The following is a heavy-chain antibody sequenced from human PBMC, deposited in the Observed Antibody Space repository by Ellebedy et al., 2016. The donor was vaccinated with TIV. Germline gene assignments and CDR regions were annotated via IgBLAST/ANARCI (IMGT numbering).Heavy chain of an antibody. CDR2: ISYDSRDR. Sequence: GESLKIYCEASEFSLSTYAMHWVRQPPGGGLDWVAVISYDSRDRYYADSVKGRFTVSRDNSKNTVYLQMNSLRPEDTAVYYCARQWGQKTEVGSFDIWGQGAVVTVSS. D-gene: IGHD1-26*01. CDR1: EFSLSTYA. J-gene: IGHJ3*02. V-gene: IGHV3-30-3*01. CDR3: ARQWGQKTEVGSFDI.